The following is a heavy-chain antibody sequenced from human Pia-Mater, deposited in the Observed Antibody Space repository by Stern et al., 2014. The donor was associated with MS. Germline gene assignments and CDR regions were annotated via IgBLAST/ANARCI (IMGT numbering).Heavy chain of an antibody. V-gene: IGHV3-23*04. CDR3: AKVYGSGPFDY. CDR2: ISGSDGST. CDR1: GFTFSSYA. D-gene: IGHD6-19*01. J-gene: IGHJ4*02. Sequence: EVHLVESGGTLVQPGGSLRLSCAASGFTFSSYAMSWVRQAPGKGLEWVSGISGSDGSTFYADSVKGRFTISRDNSKNTLFLQMNSLRAEDTAVYYCAKVYGSGPFDYWGQGTLVTVSS.